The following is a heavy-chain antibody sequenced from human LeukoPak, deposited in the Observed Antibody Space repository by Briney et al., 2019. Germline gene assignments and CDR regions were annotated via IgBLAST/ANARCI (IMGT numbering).Heavy chain of an antibody. D-gene: IGHD4-17*01. V-gene: IGHV3-23*01. Sequence: GGSLRLSCAASGFTFSSYAMSWVRQAPGKGLEWVSAISGSGGSTYYTDSVKGRFTISRDNSKNTLYLQMNRLRAEDTAVYYCANQLNDYGDYYFDYWGQGTLVTVSS. CDR3: ANQLNDYGDYYFDY. J-gene: IGHJ4*02. CDR1: GFTFSSYA. CDR2: ISGSGGST.